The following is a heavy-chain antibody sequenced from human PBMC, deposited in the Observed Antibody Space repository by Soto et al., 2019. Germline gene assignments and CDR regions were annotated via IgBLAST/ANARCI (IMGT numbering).Heavy chain of an antibody. CDR3: AKGNGWYVFFDY. V-gene: IGHV3-23*01. CDR2: ISGSGGST. D-gene: IGHD6-19*01. CDR1: GFTFSSYA. Sequence: GVSLRLSFAASGFTFSSYAMSWVRQAPGKGLEWVSVISGSGGSTYYADSVKGRFTISRDNSKNTLYLQMSSLRAEDTAVYYCAKGNGWYVFFDYWGQGTLVTVSS. J-gene: IGHJ4*02.